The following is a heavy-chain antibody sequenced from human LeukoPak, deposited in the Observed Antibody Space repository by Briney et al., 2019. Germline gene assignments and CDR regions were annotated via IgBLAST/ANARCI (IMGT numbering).Heavy chain of an antibody. CDR3: ARDQAPPTTVTTDYYYGMDV. Sequence: SQTLSLTCAISGDSVSSNSAAWNWIRQSPSRGLEWLGRTYYRSKWYNDYAESVKSRITINPDTSKNQFSLQLNSVTPEDTAVYYCARDQAPPTTVTTDYYYGMDVWGQGTTVTVSS. J-gene: IGHJ6*02. CDR2: TYYRSKWYN. D-gene: IGHD4-17*01. CDR1: GDSVSSNSAA. V-gene: IGHV6-1*01.